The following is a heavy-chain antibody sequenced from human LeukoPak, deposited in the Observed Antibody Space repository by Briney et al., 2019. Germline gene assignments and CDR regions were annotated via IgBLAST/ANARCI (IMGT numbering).Heavy chain of an antibody. J-gene: IGHJ4*02. CDR2: IRYDGSNK. CDR1: GFTFSSYG. Sequence: GGSLRLSCAASGFTFSSYGMHWVRQAPGKGLEWVAFIRYDGSNKYYADSVKGRFTISRDNSKNTLYLQMNSLRAEDTAVYYCARDPATLGLSLDYWGQGTLVTVSS. V-gene: IGHV3-30*02. CDR3: ARDPATLGLSLDY. D-gene: IGHD3-22*01.